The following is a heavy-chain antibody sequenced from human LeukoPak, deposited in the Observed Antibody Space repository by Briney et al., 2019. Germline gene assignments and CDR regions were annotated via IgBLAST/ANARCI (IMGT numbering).Heavy chain of an antibody. Sequence: GGFLGLSCTASGFTFSSSGMNWVRQAPGKGLEWVAFIRFDGSTQYYADSVKGRFTVSRDNSKNTLYLQMNSLRDEDTAVYYCATETRGSYSEYWGQGTLLTVSS. CDR3: ATETRGSYSEY. J-gene: IGHJ4*02. V-gene: IGHV3-30*02. D-gene: IGHD1-26*01. CDR1: GFTFSSSG. CDR2: IRFDGSTQ.